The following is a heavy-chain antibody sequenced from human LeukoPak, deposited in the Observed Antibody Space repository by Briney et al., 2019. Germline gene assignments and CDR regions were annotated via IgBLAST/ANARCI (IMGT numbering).Heavy chain of an antibody. Sequence: GGSLRLSCAASGLTFSSHGMNWVRQAPGKGLEWVSGISPNGVITYYADSVKGRFTISRDNSKNTLYLRMNSLRAEDTAVYFCAKDGSTLTYYYFDYWGQGALVTVSS. CDR2: ISPNGVIT. J-gene: IGHJ4*02. V-gene: IGHV3-23*01. CDR3: AKDGSTLTYYYFDY. D-gene: IGHD4-17*01. CDR1: GLTFSSHG.